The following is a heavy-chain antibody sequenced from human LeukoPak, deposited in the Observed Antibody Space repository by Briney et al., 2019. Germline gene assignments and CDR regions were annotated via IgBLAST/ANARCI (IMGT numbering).Heavy chain of an antibody. CDR2: INPNSGGT. V-gene: IGHV1-2*04. J-gene: IGHJ3*02. D-gene: IGHD6-13*01. Sequence: ASVKVSCKASGYTFTGYYMHWVRQAPGQGLEWMGWINPNSGGTNYAQKFQGWVTMTRDTSVSTAYMELSRLRSDDTAVYYCARGSGNKQQDAFDIWGQGTMVTVSS. CDR1: GYTFTGYY. CDR3: ARGSGNKQQDAFDI.